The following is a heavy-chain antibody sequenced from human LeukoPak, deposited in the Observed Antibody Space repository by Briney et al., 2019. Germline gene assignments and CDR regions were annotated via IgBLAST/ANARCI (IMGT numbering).Heavy chain of an antibody. D-gene: IGHD3-3*02. CDR2: ISWNSGSI. CDR1: GFKFDDYA. V-gene: IGHV3-9*01. J-gene: IGHJ4*02. Sequence: GRSLRLSCAASGFKFDDYAMHWVRQAPGKGLEWVSGISWNSGSIAYAGSVKGRFTISRDNAKNPLYLQMTSLRVEDTAFYYCAKDVGALLVLPFDNWGQGTLVTVSS. CDR3: AKDVGALLVLPFDN.